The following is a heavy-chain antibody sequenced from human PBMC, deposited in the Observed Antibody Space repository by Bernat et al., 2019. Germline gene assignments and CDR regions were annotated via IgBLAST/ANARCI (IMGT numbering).Heavy chain of an antibody. CDR2: IYYSGST. J-gene: IGHJ4*02. V-gene: IGHV4-59*08. D-gene: IGHD5-24*01. CDR1: GGSISSYY. Sequence: QVQLQESGPGLVKPSETLSLTCTVSGGSISSYYWSWIRQPPGKGLEWIGYIYYSGSTNYNPSLKSRVTISVDTSKNQFSLKLSSVTAADTAVYYCARHHPDGYIWDYFDYWGQGTLVSVS. CDR3: ARHHPDGYIWDYFDY.